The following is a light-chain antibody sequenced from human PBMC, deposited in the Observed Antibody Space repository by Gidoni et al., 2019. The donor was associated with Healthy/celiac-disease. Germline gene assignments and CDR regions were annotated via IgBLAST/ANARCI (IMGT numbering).Light chain of an antibody. CDR2: EVS. CDR3: CSYAGSSTLYV. V-gene: IGLV2-23*02. Sequence: QYALPLPAAVSGSPGPSITISCTGTSSDVGSYNLVSWYQQHPGKAPKLMIYEVSKRPSGVSNRFSGSKSGNTASLTISGLQAEDEADYYCCSYAGSSTLYVFGTGTKVTVL. CDR1: SSDVGSYNL. J-gene: IGLJ1*01.